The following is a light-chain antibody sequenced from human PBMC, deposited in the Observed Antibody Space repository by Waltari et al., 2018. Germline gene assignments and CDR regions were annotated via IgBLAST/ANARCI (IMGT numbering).Light chain of an antibody. Sequence: DIQMTQSPSTLSASVGDRVTITCRASQRISNWLAWYQQKPGKAPKLLIYKASTLESGVPSRFSGSGSGTEFTLTISSLQPDDFATDYCQQYNSYSLLTFGGGTKVEIK. J-gene: IGKJ4*01. CDR3: QQYNSYSLLT. CDR1: QRISNW. CDR2: KAS. V-gene: IGKV1-5*03.